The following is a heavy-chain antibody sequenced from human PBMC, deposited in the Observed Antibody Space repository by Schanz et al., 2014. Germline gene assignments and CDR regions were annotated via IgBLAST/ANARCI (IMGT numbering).Heavy chain of an antibody. V-gene: IGHV3-48*01. CDR1: GFSFTNYA. J-gene: IGHJ4*02. Sequence: EVQLLESGGGLVEPGGSLRLSCAASGFSFTNYAMSWVRQAPGKGLEWVSYVSRSTPDIYYADSVKGRFTMSRDNAKNSVFLQMSSLRAEDTAVYYCAKSQGSSFDSWGQGTLVTVSS. CDR2: VSRSTPDI. CDR3: AKSQGSSFDS. D-gene: IGHD6-13*01.